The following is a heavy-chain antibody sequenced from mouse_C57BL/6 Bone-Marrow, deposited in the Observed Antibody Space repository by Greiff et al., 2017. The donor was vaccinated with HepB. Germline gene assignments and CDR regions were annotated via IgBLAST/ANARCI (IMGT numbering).Heavy chain of an antibody. Sequence: QVQLQQPGAELVRPGSSVKLSCKASGYTFTSYWMHWVKQRPIQGLEWIGNIDPSDSDTHYNQKFKDKATLTVDKTSSTAYRQLSSLTSEESADYYCARCGTTVDWYCDVGGTGTTVTVSS. D-gene: IGHD1-1*01. CDR3: ARCGTTVDWYCDV. V-gene: IGHV1-52*01. CDR2: IDPSDSDT. J-gene: IGHJ1*03. CDR1: GYTFTSYW.